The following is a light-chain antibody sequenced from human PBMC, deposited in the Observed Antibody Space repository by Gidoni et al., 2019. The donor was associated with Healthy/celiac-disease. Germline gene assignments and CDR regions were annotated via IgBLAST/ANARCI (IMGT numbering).Light chain of an antibody. J-gene: IGKJ5*01. CDR2: DAS. Sequence: EIEFTQSPATLSLSPGERATLSCRASQSVSSFLAWYQQKPGQAPRLLIYDASNRATGIPARFSGSGSGTDFTLTISSLEPEDFAVYYCQQRSNWPVTFGQGTRLEIK. V-gene: IGKV3-11*01. CDR3: QQRSNWPVT. CDR1: QSVSSF.